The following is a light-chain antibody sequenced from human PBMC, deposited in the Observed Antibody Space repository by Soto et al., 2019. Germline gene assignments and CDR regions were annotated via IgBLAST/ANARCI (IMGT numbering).Light chain of an antibody. CDR1: QTISTS. CDR2: DAS. CDR3: QHYNVYSGT. Sequence: DIQMTQSPSTLSSSVGDRVTFTCRASQTISTSLAWYKQKPGEAPKLLIYDASSLESGVPLRFRGSGSGTEFTLTISSLKPDDFETYYCQHYNVYSGTFGQGTKVDIK. V-gene: IGKV1-5*01. J-gene: IGKJ1*01.